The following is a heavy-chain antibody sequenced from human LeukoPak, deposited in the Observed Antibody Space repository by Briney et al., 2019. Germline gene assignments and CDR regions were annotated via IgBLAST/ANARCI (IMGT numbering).Heavy chain of an antibody. V-gene: IGHV1-8*02. CDR2: MNPNTGNT. CDR3: ARDLYGSGRSDAFDI. J-gene: IGHJ3*02. D-gene: IGHD3-10*01. Sequence: ASVKVSCKASGYTFTSYDINWVRQASGQGLEWMGWMNPNTGNTGYAQKFQGRVTMTRDMSTSTVYMELSSLRSEDTAVYYCARDLYGSGRSDAFDIWGQGTMVTVSS. CDR1: GYTFTSYD.